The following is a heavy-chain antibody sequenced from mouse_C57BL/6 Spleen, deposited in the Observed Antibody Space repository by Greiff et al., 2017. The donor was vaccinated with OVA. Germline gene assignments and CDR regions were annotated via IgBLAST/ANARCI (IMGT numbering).Heavy chain of an antibody. Sequence: QVQLQQSGPELVKPGASVKISCKASGYAFSSSWMNWVKQRPGKGLEWIGRIYPGDGDTNYNGKFKGKATLTADKSSSTAYMLLSSLTSEDSAVYFCARYQDSSGYDYAMDYWGQGTSVTVSS. CDR3: ARYQDSSGYDYAMDY. D-gene: IGHD3-2*02. V-gene: IGHV1-82*01. CDR2: IYPGDGDT. J-gene: IGHJ4*01. CDR1: GYAFSSSW.